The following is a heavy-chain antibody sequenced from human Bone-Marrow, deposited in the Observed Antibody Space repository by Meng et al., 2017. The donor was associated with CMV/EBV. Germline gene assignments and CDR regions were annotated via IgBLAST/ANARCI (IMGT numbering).Heavy chain of an antibody. V-gene: IGHV1-2*02. CDR1: GYTFTSYD. CDR3: ARFRGVIMYYYGMDV. Sequence: ASVKVSCKASGYTFTSYDINWVRQAPGQGLEWMGWINPNSGGTNYAQKFQGRVTMTRDTSISTAYMELSRLRSDDTAVYYCARFRGVIMYYYGMDVWGQGTTVTFSS. D-gene: IGHD3-10*01. CDR2: INPNSGGT. J-gene: IGHJ6*02.